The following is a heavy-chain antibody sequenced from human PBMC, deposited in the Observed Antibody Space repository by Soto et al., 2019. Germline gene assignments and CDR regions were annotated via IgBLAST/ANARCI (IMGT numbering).Heavy chain of an antibody. CDR3: ARVKTRYSSVGYFDY. J-gene: IGHJ4*02. D-gene: IGHD6-19*01. CDR2: ISYDGSNK. V-gene: IGHV3-30-3*01. Sequence: QVQLVESGGGVVQPGRSLRLSCAASGFTFSSYAMHWVRQAPGKFLEWVAVISYDGSNKYYAYSVKVRFSISRDNSKNTLYLHMSSLRAEDTAVYYCARVKTRYSSVGYFDYWGQGTLVTVSS. CDR1: GFTFSSYA.